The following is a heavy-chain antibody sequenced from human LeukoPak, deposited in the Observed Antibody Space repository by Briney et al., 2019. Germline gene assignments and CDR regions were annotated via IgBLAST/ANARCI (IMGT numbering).Heavy chain of an antibody. J-gene: IGHJ6*03. CDR2: ISSSGSIT. CDR3: ARKRYYYYYMDA. V-gene: IGHV3-11*04. CDR1: GFIFSDYY. Sequence: GGSLRLSCAASGFIFSDYYMSWIRQAPGKGLERVTYISSSGSITYYADSVKGRFTISRDNAKNSLSLRMNSLRAEDTAVYYCARKRYYYYYMDAWGKGTTVTVSS.